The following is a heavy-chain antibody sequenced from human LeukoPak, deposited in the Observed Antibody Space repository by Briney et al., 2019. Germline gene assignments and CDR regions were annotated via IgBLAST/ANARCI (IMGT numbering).Heavy chain of an antibody. CDR1: GYSFTSYW. J-gene: IGHJ3*02. CDR2: IYPGDSDT. Sequence: LGESLKISCKGSGYSFTSYWISWVRQMPGKGLEWMGIIYPGDSDTRYSPSFQGQVTISADKSISTAYLQWSSLKASDTAMYFCARHQIVGDSISAFDIWGQGTMVTVSS. V-gene: IGHV5-51*01. D-gene: IGHD1-26*01. CDR3: ARHQIVGDSISAFDI.